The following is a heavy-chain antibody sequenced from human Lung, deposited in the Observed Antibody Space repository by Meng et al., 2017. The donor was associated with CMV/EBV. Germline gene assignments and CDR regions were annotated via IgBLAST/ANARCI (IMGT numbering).Heavy chain of an antibody. V-gene: IGHV1-2*02. CDR1: GYTFTGYY. Sequence: ASVXVSCKASGYTFTGYYMHWVRQAPGQGLEWMGWINPNSGGTNYAQKFQGRVTMTRDTSISTAYMELSRLRSDDTAVYYCARVSYGRSAAGIAKFLYYFDYWGQGTLVTVSS. D-gene: IGHD6-13*01. CDR2: INPNSGGT. CDR3: ARVSYGRSAAGIAKFLYYFDY. J-gene: IGHJ4*02.